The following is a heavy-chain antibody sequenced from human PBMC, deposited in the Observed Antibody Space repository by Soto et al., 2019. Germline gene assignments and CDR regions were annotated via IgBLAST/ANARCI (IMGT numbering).Heavy chain of an antibody. Sequence: GGSLRLSCAASGFTFSSYAMHWCRQARGKGLEWVAVISYDGSNKYYADSVKGRFTISRDNSKNTLYLQMNSLRAEDTAVYYCARMYDSGVYYYGMDVWGQGTTVTVSS. V-gene: IGHV3-30-3*01. J-gene: IGHJ6*02. D-gene: IGHD3-16*01. CDR1: GFTFSSYA. CDR3: ARMYDSGVYYYGMDV. CDR2: ISYDGSNK.